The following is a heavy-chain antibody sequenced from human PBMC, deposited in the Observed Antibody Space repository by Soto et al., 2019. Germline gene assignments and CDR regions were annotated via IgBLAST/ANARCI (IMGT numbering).Heavy chain of an antibody. CDR2: INPNGGST. Sequence: QVQLVQSGAEVKKPGASVKVSCKASGYTFTSYYMHWVRQAPGQGLEWMGIINPNGGSTSYAQKFQGRVTMTRDTSTSTVYMELSSLRSEDTAMYYCAGLTREYYFDYWGQGTLVTVSS. V-gene: IGHV1-46*01. D-gene: IGHD3-16*01. CDR3: AGLTREYYFDY. J-gene: IGHJ4*02. CDR1: GYTFTSYY.